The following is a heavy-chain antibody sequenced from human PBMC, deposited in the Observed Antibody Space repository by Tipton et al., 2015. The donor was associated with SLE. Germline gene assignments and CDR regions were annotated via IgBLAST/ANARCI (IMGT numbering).Heavy chain of an antibody. Sequence: TLSLTCTVSGGSISSYYWSWIRQPPGKGLEWIGYIYYSGSTNYNPSLKSRVTISVDTSKNQFSLKLSSVTAADTAVYYCARVKRDCGGDCYSGAVDIWGQGTMVTVSS. CDR1: GGSISSYY. CDR2: IYYSGST. D-gene: IGHD2-21*01. CDR3: ARVKRDCGGDCYSGAVDI. J-gene: IGHJ3*02. V-gene: IGHV4-59*01.